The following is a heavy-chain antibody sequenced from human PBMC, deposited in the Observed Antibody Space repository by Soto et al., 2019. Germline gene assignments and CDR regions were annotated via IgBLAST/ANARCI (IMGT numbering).Heavy chain of an antibody. Sequence: GGSLRLSCAASGFTFSSYWMTWVRRAPGKGLEWVANIEEDGREKYYVDSVKGRFTISRDNAKNSLFLQMDSLRAEDTAVYYCARARRSGFTGYECDLWGQGALVTASS. CDR3: ARARRSGFTGYECDL. V-gene: IGHV3-7*05. CDR1: GFTFSSYW. CDR2: IEEDGREK. D-gene: IGHD5-12*01. J-gene: IGHJ4*02.